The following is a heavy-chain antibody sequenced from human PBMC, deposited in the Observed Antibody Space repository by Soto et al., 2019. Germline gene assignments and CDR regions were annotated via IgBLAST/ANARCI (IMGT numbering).Heavy chain of an antibody. Sequence: GASVKVSCKASGYTFTGYYMHWVRQAPGQGLERMGWINPNSGGTNYAQKFQGWVTMTRDTSISTAYMELSRLRSDDTAVYYCARDLVMSAAAGEPDYYYYGMDVWGQGTTVTVSS. CDR1: GYTFTGYY. J-gene: IGHJ6*02. CDR3: ARDLVMSAAAGEPDYYYYGMDV. D-gene: IGHD6-13*01. V-gene: IGHV1-2*04. CDR2: INPNSGGT.